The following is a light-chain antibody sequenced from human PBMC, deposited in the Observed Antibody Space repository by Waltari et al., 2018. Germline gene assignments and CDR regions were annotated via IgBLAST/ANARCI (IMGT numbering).Light chain of an antibody. J-gene: IGKJ4*01. V-gene: IGKV1-39*01. CDR3: QQSYSPLT. Sequence: DFQMTQSPSSLSASVGDRVTITCRASQSISTYLNLYQQKPGKAPNLLIYAASSLQSGVPSRFSVSGSGTDFTLTISSLQPEDFATYYCQQSYSPLTFGGGTKVEIK. CDR2: AAS. CDR1: QSISTY.